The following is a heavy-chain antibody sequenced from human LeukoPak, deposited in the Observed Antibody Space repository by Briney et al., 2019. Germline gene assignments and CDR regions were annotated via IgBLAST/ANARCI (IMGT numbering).Heavy chain of an antibody. Sequence: SETLSLTCTASGGSISSYYWSWIRQPPGKGLEWIGYIYYSGSTNYNPSLKSRVTISVDTSKNQFSLKLSSVTAADTAVYYCSRGGRRGVIDYWGQGTLVTVSS. V-gene: IGHV4-59*01. CDR3: SRGGRRGVIDY. CDR1: GGSISSYY. CDR2: IYYSGST. J-gene: IGHJ4*02. D-gene: IGHD3-10*01.